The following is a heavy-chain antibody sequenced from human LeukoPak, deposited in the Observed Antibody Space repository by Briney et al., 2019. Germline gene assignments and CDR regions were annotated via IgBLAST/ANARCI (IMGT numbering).Heavy chain of an antibody. J-gene: IGHJ4*02. D-gene: IGHD3-22*01. CDR2: ITSSGAAT. V-gene: IGHV3-23*01. Sequence: TGGSLRLSCAASGFTFSSYAMSWVRQAPGKGLEWVSSITSSGAATYYADSVKGRFTISRDNSDNTLYLQMNSLRAEDTAVYYCAKDRPNYYGSNGHYYKLNGDCWGQGTLATVSS. CDR1: GFTFSSYA. CDR3: AKDRPNYYGSNGHYYKLNGDC.